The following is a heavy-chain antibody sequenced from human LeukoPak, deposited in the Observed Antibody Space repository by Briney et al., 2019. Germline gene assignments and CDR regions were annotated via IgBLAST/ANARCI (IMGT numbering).Heavy chain of an antibody. D-gene: IGHD2-15*01. V-gene: IGHV4-34*01. CDR3: AREPGTSYCSGGSCYRGWFDP. Sequence: PSETLSLTCAVYGGSFSGYYWSWPRQPPGKGLEWIGEINHSGSTNYNPSLKSRVTISVDTSKNQFSLKLSSVTAADTAVYYCAREPGTSYCSGGSCYRGWFDPWGQGTLVTVSS. J-gene: IGHJ5*02. CDR1: GGSFSGYY. CDR2: INHSGST.